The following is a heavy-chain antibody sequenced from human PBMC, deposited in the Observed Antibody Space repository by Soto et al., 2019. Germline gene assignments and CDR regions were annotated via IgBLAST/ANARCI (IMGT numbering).Heavy chain of an antibody. CDR1: GGSISDFSYY. V-gene: IGHV4-39*01. CDR2: IFSSGNT. J-gene: IGHJ4*02. Sequence: QLQLQESGPGLVKPSETLSLTCTVSGGSISDFSYYWAWIRQPPGMGLEWIGSIFSSGNTYYNPSLKSRLTSSVDTSKDQFFLNLTSVTAADTAVYYCARGDYSDYWGQGTLVTVSS. CDR3: ARGDYSDY.